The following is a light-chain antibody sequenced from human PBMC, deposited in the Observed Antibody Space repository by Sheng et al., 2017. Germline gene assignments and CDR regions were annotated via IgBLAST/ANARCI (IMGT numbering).Light chain of an antibody. CDR2: GAS. J-gene: IGKJ1*01. CDR3: HQYSGSPPWT. CDR1: QSISSN. V-gene: IGKV3-20*01. Sequence: ETVMTQSPATLSVSPGDGATLSCRASQSISSNLAWYQQKPGQAPRLLIYGASSRAAGIPDRFSGGGSGTDFTLTIRGLEPEDSAVYYCHQYSGSPPWTFGQGTRVEVK.